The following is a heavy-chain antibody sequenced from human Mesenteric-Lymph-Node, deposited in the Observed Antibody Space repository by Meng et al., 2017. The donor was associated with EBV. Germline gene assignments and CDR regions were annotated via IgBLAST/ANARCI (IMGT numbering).Heavy chain of an antibody. J-gene: IGHJ5*02. CDR2: VFHSGTT. CDR1: GVSITTYNW. D-gene: IGHD3-10*01. Sequence: VPLEAAGPGVVKPSGLLSLTFAVSGVSITTYNWCSWVRQPPGKGLEWIGEVFHSGTTNSNASLRSRLTISVDKSKNQFSLKLTSVTAADTAVYYCAKANSSGRSSWFDPWGQGTLVTASS. CDR3: AKANSSGRSSWFDP. V-gene: IGHV4-4*02.